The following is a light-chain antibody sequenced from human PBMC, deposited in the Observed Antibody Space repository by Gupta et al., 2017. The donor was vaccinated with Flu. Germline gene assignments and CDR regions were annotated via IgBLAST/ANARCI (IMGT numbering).Light chain of an antibody. CDR1: HLGDKY. CDR2: QDS. V-gene: IGLV3-1*01. J-gene: IGLJ2*01. Sequence: LSQTPSLSLSPGQTATITCSRDHLGDKYTSWYQQKPGQYPVVIIYQDSRRPAEIPGRFSASNSGNTATLTISGTQAVDEDDYFCQAWDTTYAVFGGGTKLTVL. CDR3: QAWDTTYAV.